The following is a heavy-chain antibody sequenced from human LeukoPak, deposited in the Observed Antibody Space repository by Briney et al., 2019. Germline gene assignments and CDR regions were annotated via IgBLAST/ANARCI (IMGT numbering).Heavy chain of an antibody. CDR3: ARGPIVVVPAAISRESWFDP. J-gene: IGHJ5*02. CDR2: INPNSGGT. CDR1: GYTFTGYY. Sequence: GASVKVSCKAFGYTFTGYYMHWVRQAPGQGLEWMGWINPNSGGTNYAQKFRGRVTMTRDTSISTAYMELSRLRSDDTAVYYCARGPIVVVPAAISRESWFDPWGQGTLVTVSS. D-gene: IGHD2-2*01. V-gene: IGHV1-2*02.